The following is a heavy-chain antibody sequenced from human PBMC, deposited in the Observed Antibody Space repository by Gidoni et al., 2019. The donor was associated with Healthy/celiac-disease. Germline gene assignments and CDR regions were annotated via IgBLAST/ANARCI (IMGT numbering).Heavy chain of an antibody. CDR2: ISYDGSNK. V-gene: IGHV3-30*04. D-gene: IGHD6-13*01. J-gene: IGHJ4*02. CDR1: GFPFSSYA. Sequence: QVQLVESGGGVVQPGSSLRLSCAASGFPFSSYAMHWVRQAPGKGLEWVAVISYDGSNKYYADSVKGRFTISRDNSKNKLYLQMNSLRAEDTAVYYCARGDKVSSSWYSAYWGQGTLVTVSS. CDR3: ARGDKVSSSWYSAY.